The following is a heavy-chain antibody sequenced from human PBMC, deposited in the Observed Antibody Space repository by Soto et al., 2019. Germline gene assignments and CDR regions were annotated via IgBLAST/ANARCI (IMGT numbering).Heavy chain of an antibody. CDR1: GGTFNNYS. CDR3: VADYGDSVPNRFDF. CDR2: VIPILGAT. J-gene: IGHJ4*02. D-gene: IGHD4-17*01. Sequence: QVQLVQSGAEVKKPGSSVKVSCKLSGGTFNNYSINWVRQVPGQGLEWMGRVIPILGATYYIQILQGRFTITADKATKTSYRERSSLRSEDSSVYYWVADYGDSVPNRFDFWGQGTLVTVSS. V-gene: IGHV1-69*08.